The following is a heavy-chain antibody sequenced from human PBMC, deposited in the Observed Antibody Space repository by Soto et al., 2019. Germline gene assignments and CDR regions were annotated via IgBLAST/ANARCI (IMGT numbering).Heavy chain of an antibody. CDR2: IIPIFGTA. CDR3: ARESDSSGYYHYYFDY. J-gene: IGHJ4*02. V-gene: IGHV1-69*01. CDR1: GGTFSSYA. Sequence: VKVSCKASGGTFSSYAISWVRQAPGQGLEWMGGIIPIFGTANYAQKIQGRVTITADESTSTAYMELSSLRSEDTALYYCARESDSSGYYHYYFDYWGQGTLVTVSS. D-gene: IGHD3-22*01.